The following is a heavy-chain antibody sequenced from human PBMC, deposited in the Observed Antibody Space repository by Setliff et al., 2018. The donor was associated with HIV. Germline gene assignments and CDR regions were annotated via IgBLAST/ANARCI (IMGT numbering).Heavy chain of an antibody. D-gene: IGHD5-12*01. J-gene: IGHJ6*03. Sequence: PSETLSLTCTVFGDSITSPDYYWAWIRQPPGKPLEWIGNVYYTGTTDYNPSLKSRATISIETSKIQFSLKLTSMTASDTAMYYCARGRVDIVVTDYLDVWGKGTTVTVSS. V-gene: IGHV4-39*01. CDR2: VYYTGTT. CDR1: GDSITSPDYY. CDR3: ARGRVDIVVTDYLDV.